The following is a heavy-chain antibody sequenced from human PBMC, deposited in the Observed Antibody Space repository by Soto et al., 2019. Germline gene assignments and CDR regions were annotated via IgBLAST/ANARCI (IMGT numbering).Heavy chain of an antibody. V-gene: IGHV3-23*01. CDR2: ISGSGGST. D-gene: IGHD2-21*02. CDR3: AKGPVVTALPSFDY. J-gene: IGHJ4*02. Sequence: EVRLLESGGGLVQPGGSLRLSCAAAGFTFSSYAMSWVRQAPGKGLEWVSAISGSGGSTYYADYVKGRFTISRDNSKNTLYLQMNSLRAEDTAVYYCAKGPVVTALPSFDYWGQGTLVTVSS. CDR1: GFTFSSYA.